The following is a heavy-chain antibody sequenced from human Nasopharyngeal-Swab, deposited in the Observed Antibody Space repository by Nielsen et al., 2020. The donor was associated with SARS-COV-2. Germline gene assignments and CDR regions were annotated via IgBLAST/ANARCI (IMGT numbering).Heavy chain of an antibody. D-gene: IGHD3-3*01. V-gene: IGHV3-23*01. CDR1: GFTFSSYA. CDR2: ISGSGGST. Sequence: LSLTCAASGFTFSSYAMSWVRQAPGKGLEWVSAISGSGGSTYYADSVKGRFTISRDNSKNTLYLQMNSLRAEDTAVYYCARDKGIDFWSGLGVSGMDVWGQGTTVTVSS. CDR3: ARDKGIDFWSGLGVSGMDV. J-gene: IGHJ6*02.